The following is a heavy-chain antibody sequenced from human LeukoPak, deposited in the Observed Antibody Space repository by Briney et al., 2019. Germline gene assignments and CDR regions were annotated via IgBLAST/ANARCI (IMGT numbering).Heavy chain of an antibody. CDR2: IKQDGFTR. CDR3: ARVSRVAYSSSWYLDY. V-gene: IGHV3-7*02. J-gene: IGHJ4*02. D-gene: IGHD6-13*01. Sequence: GGSLRLSCIVSGFTFSNSWMNWVRQAPGKGLEWVANIKQDGFTRYYVDSVKGRFTISRDDAKNSLYLQMNSLRADDTAMYYCARVSRVAYSSSWYLDYWGQGTLVTVSS. CDR1: GFTFSNSW.